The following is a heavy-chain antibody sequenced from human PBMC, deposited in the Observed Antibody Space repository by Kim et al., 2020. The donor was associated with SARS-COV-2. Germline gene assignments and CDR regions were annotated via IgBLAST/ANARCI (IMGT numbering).Heavy chain of an antibody. CDR3: AKAPADGDYYY. CDR1: GFIFRNYG. CDR2: IWYDGSIK. V-gene: IGHV3-33*06. J-gene: IGHJ4*02. Sequence: GGSLRLSCAASGFIFRNYGMHWVRQAPGKGLEWVAVIWYDGSIKYYADSVKGRFTISRDNSKNTLYLQMNSLRAEYTAVYYCAKAPADGDYYYWGQGTLVTVSS. D-gene: IGHD4-17*01.